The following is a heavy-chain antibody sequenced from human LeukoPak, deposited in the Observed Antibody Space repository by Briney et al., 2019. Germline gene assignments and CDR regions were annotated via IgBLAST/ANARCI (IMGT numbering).Heavy chain of an antibody. CDR1: GLTFRNFE. CDR3: ASRVVTAIDY. D-gene: IGHD2-21*02. Sequence: GGSLRLSCVASGLTFRNFEMNWVRQAPGKGLEWVSYISSGGSTIYYADSVKGRFTVSRDNAKNSLYPQMNGLRAEDTAVYYCASRVVTAIDYWGQGTLVTVSS. CDR2: ISSGGSTI. J-gene: IGHJ4*02. V-gene: IGHV3-48*03.